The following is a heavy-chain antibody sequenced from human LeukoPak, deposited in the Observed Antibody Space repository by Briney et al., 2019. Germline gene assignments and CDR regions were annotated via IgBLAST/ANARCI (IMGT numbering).Heavy chain of an antibody. CDR3: ARAFGYYGLD. CDR1: GGSISSYY. J-gene: IGHJ4*02. V-gene: IGHV4-59*01. D-gene: IGHD3-10*01. Sequence: PSETLSLTCTVSGGSISSYYWSWIRRPPGKGLEWIGYIYYSGSTNYNPSLKSRVTISVDTSKNQFSLKLSSVTAVDTAVYYCARAFGYYGLDWGQGTLVTVSS. CDR2: IYYSGST.